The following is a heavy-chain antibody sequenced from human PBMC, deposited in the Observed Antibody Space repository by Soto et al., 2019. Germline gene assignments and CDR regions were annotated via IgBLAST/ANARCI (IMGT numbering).Heavy chain of an antibody. D-gene: IGHD6-19*01. V-gene: IGHV4-59*01. CDR1: GGSISSYY. CDR2: IYYSGST. CDR3: ARDKVNIGVDGTHYFYGMDV. Sequence: QVQLQESGPGLVKPSETLSLTCTVSGGSISSYYWSWIRQPPGKGLEWIGYIYYSGSTKYNPSLKRRVTISVDTSKNQFSLKLSSVTAADTAVYYCARDKVNIGVDGTHYFYGMDVWGQGTTVTVSS. J-gene: IGHJ6*02.